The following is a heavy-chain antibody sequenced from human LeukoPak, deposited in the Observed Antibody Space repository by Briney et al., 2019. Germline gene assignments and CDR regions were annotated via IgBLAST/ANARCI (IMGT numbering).Heavy chain of an antibody. CDR2: IYYSGST. Sequence: SETLSFTCTAPGGSISSYYWSWIRQPPGKGLEWIGHIYYSGSTNYNPSLKSRVTISVDTSKNQFSLKLSSVTAADTAVYYCARDYSGSHDYWGQGTLVTVSS. J-gene: IGHJ4*02. CDR1: GGSISSYY. D-gene: IGHD1-26*01. V-gene: IGHV4-59*01. CDR3: ARDYSGSHDY.